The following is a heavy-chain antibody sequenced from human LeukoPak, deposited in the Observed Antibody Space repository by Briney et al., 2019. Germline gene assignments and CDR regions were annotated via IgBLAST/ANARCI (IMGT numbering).Heavy chain of an antibody. J-gene: IGHJ4*02. D-gene: IGHD5-24*01. Sequence: PGGSLLLSCAASGFTFSRSWMHWVRQAPGEGLVWVSRITGDGSTTIYADSVKGRFTISRDNAKNMVYLQLNSLRTEDTAVYYCARDDDYKIDYWGQGTLLTVSS. V-gene: IGHV3-74*01. CDR2: ITGDGSTT. CDR1: GFTFSRSW. CDR3: ARDDDYKIDY.